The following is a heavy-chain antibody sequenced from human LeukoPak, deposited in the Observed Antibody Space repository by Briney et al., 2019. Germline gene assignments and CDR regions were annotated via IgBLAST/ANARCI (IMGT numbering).Heavy chain of an antibody. Sequence: ASVKVSCKAFGYSLTNYYVHWVRQAPGQGLEWMGEINPSGGSTSYAQKFQGRITVTRDTYTHTDYMELSSLRSEDTATYYCARGAPTTRIGAGRFDYWGQGSLLTVAS. J-gene: IGHJ4*02. V-gene: IGHV1-46*01. CDR1: GYSLTNYY. CDR2: INPSGGST. D-gene: IGHD5-12*01. CDR3: ARGAPTTRIGAGRFDY.